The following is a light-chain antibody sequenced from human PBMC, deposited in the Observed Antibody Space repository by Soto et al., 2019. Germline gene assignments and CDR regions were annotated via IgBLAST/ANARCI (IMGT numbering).Light chain of an antibody. V-gene: IGKV3-11*01. CDR2: DAS. Sequence: EIVLTQSPATLSLSPGERATLSCRASQSVSSFLAWYQQKPGQPPRLLIYDASNRATGIPGRFSGSGSGTDFTLPISSLEPEDFAAEYCQQRGNWPPALGPGTKVDV. CDR1: QSVSSF. CDR3: QQRGNWPPA. J-gene: IGKJ3*01.